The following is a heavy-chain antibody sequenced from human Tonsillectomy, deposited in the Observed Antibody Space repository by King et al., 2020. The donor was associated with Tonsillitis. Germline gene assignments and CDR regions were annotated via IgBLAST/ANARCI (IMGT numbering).Heavy chain of an antibody. CDR3: ARLYYYDRSAYAYYFDY. CDR2: IYYRGST. Sequence: QLQESGPGLVKPSETLSLTCTVSGGSISSSNYYWGWIRQPPGEGLELIGYIYYRGSTYYNPSLKSRVTISVDTSKNQFSLKLSSVTAADTAVYYCARLYYYDRSAYAYYFDYWGQGTLVTVSS. J-gene: IGHJ4*02. CDR1: GGSISSSNYY. V-gene: IGHV4-39*01. D-gene: IGHD3-22*01.